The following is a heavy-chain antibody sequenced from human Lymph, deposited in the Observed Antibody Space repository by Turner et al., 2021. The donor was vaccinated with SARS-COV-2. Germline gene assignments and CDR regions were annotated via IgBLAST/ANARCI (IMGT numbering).Heavy chain of an antibody. CDR2: IYSGGST. J-gene: IGHJ4*02. CDR3: ARVLPYGDYFDY. V-gene: IGHV3-53*01. CDR1: EFTVSSNY. D-gene: IGHD4-17*01. Sequence: EVQLVESGGGLIQPGGSLRLSCAASEFTVSSNYMSWVRQAAGKGLEWVSIIYSGGSTYYADSVKGRFTISRDNSKNTLYLQMNSLRAEDTAVYYCARVLPYGDYFDYWGQGTLVTVSS.